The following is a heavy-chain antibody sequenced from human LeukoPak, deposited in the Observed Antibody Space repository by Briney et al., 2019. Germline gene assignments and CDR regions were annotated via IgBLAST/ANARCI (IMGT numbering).Heavy chain of an antibody. CDR2: IYYRGST. J-gene: IGHJ4*02. D-gene: IGHD3-22*01. Sequence: SETLSLTCTVSGGSISSSSFYWGWIRQPPGKGLEWIGSIYYRGSTYYNPSLKSRVTVSVDMSENQVSLKLRSVTAADTAVYYCTEFYFDRSGYADYWGQGTLVTVSS. CDR1: GGSISSSSFY. V-gene: IGHV4-39*01. CDR3: TEFYFDRSGYADY.